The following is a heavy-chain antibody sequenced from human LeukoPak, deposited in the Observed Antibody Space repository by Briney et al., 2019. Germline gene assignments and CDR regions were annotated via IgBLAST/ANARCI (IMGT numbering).Heavy chain of an antibody. Sequence: PSGTLSLTCAVSGGSISSGDYYWSWIREPPGKGLEWIGYIYYSGSTYYNPSLKSRVTISVDTSKNQFSLKLSSVTAADTAVYYCARVLYYYDSSGYYYYFDYWGQGTLVTVSS. CDR2: IYYSGST. CDR1: GGSISSGDYY. CDR3: ARVLYYYDSSGYYYYFDY. V-gene: IGHV4-30-4*01. J-gene: IGHJ4*02. D-gene: IGHD3-22*01.